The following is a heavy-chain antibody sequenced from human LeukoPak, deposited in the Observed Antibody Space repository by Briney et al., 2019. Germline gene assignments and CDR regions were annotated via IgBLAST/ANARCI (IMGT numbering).Heavy chain of an antibody. D-gene: IGHD3-22*01. CDR2: IYYSVST. Sequence: SQTLSLTCTVSGGSISSGGYYWSWIRQHPGKCLEWIVYIYYSVSTYYNPSRKSRVTISVDTSKNQFSLKLSSVTGADTAVYYCARVRDSSGYTAPFDYWGQGKPVTVSS. V-gene: IGHV4-31*03. CDR1: GGSISSGGYY. CDR3: ARVRDSSGYTAPFDY. J-gene: IGHJ4*02.